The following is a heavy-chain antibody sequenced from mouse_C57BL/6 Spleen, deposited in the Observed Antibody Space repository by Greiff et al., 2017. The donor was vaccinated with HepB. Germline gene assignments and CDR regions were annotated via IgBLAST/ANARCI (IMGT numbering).Heavy chain of an antibody. CDR2: IYPGDGDT. Sequence: QVQLKESGAELVKPGASVKISCKASGYAFSSYWMNWVKQRPGKGLEWIGQIYPGDGDTNYNGKFKGKATLTADKSSSTAYMQLSSLTSEDSAVYFCARCGNFITTVVEGWYFDVWGTGTTVTVSS. J-gene: IGHJ1*03. CDR3: ARCGNFITTVVEGWYFDV. CDR1: GYAFSSYW. D-gene: IGHD1-1*01. V-gene: IGHV1-80*01.